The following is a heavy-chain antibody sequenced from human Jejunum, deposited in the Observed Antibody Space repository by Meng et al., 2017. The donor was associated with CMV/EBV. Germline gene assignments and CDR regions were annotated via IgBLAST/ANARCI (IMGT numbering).Heavy chain of an antibody. D-gene: IGHD4-11*01. CDR2: IRGKAHSYAP. Sequence: TFSGSAVHWVRQASGKGLEWVGRIRGKAHSYAPEYAASVKGRFTISRDDSKNTAYLQMNSLKTEDTAVYYCTRADSSNYGSLFDYWGQGTLVTVSS. CDR3: TRADSSNYGSLFDY. CDR1: TFSGSA. V-gene: IGHV3-73*01. J-gene: IGHJ4*02.